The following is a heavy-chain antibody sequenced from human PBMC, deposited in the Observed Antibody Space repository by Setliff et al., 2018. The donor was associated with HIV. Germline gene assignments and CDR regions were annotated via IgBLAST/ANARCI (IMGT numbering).Heavy chain of an antibody. Sequence: SETLSLTCTVSGGSISSYYWSWIRQPAGKGLEWIGYIYYSGSTNYNPSLKSRVTISLDTSKNQFSLKLNSVTAADTAVYYCSRGGGYSSSPSLWGQGTLVTVSS. CDR3: SRGGGYSSSPSL. D-gene: IGHD6-13*01. V-gene: IGHV4-59*01. CDR2: IYYSGST. J-gene: IGHJ4*02. CDR1: GGSISSYY.